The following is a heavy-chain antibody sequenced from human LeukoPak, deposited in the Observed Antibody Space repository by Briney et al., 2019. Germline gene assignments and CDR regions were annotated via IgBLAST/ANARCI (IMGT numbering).Heavy chain of an antibody. V-gene: IGHV3-33*01. D-gene: IGHD6-19*01. CDR2: IWYDGSNK. Sequence: GGFLRLSCAASGFTFSSYGMHWVRQAPGKGLEWVAVIWYDGSNKYYADSVKGRFTTSRDNSKNTLYLQMNSLRAEDTAVYYCARDHIAVAGTFDYWGQGTLVTVSS. J-gene: IGHJ4*02. CDR1: GFTFSSYG. CDR3: ARDHIAVAGTFDY.